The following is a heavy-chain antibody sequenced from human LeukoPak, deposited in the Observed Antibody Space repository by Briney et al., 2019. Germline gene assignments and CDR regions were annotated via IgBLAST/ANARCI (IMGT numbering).Heavy chain of an antibody. CDR3: TRERGSGSWCPFDP. J-gene: IGHJ5*02. Sequence: GGSLRLSCTGSGFIFGDYVMNWVRQAPGKGLEWVGVIRSKSAGGATEYAASVKDRFTISRDDSKSIAYLQMNSLKTEDTAVYYCTRERGSGSWCPFDPWGQGTLVTVSS. CDR1: GFIFGDYV. D-gene: IGHD6-13*01. CDR2: IRSKSAGGAT. V-gene: IGHV3-49*04.